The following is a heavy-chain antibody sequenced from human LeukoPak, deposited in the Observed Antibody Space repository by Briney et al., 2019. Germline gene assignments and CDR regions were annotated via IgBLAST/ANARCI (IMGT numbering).Heavy chain of an antibody. CDR3: ARRLTQYDCFDP. D-gene: IGHD2-2*01. J-gene: IGHJ5*02. CDR2: TYYRSTWYN. Sequence: SQTLSLACAISGDSDSSNSVTWNWIRQSPSRGLEWLGRTYYRSTWYNDYAVSERGRITVNPDTSKNQFSLHLNSVTPEDTAVYYCARRLTQYDCFDPWGQGILVTVSS. V-gene: IGHV6-1*01. CDR1: GDSDSSNSVT.